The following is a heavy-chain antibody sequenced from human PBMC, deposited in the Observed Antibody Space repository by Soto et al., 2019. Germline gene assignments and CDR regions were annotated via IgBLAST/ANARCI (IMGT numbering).Heavy chain of an antibody. Sequence: EVQLVESGGGLVKPGGSLRLSCAASGFTFSSYSMNWVHQAPGKGLEWVSSISSSSSYIYYADSVKGRFTISRDNAKNSLYLQMNSLRAEDTAVYYCARETGDGYNYYYYYGMDVWGQGTTVTVSS. D-gene: IGHD5-12*01. CDR2: ISSSSSYI. CDR3: ARETGDGYNYYYYYGMDV. CDR1: GFTFSSYS. V-gene: IGHV3-21*01. J-gene: IGHJ6*02.